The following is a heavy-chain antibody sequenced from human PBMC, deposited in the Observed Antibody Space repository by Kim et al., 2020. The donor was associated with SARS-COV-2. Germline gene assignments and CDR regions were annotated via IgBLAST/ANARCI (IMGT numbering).Heavy chain of an antibody. CDR1: GFIFSNFG. V-gene: IGHV3-33*01. Sequence: GGSLRLSCAASGFIFSNFGIHWVRQAPGKGLEWVAFISYDGTITTYADSVKGRFTISRDYGENTVYLQMDSLFAGDTTLYYCARTSSSHFDFGGQGTLVTVSS. D-gene: IGHD3-10*01. CDR2: ISYDGTIT. CDR3: ARTSSSHFDF. J-gene: IGHJ4*02.